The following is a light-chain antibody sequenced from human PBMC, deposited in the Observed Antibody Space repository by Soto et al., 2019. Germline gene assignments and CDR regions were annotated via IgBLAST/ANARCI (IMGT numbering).Light chain of an antibody. CDR2: DVS. Sequence: QSALTQPASVSGSPGQSITISCTGTSSDVGGYNYVSWYQQHPGKAPKLMIYDVSNRPSGVSNRFSGSKSGNTASLTISGLQAEDAADYYCSSYTSLSTVIFGGGTKVTVL. CDR1: SSDVGGYNY. CDR3: SSYTSLSTVI. J-gene: IGLJ2*01. V-gene: IGLV2-14*01.